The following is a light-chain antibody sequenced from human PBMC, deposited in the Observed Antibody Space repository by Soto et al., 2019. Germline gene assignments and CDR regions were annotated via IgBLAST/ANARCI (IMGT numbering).Light chain of an antibody. V-gene: IGKV3-11*01. CDR1: QSVSSY. CDR3: QHRRT. CDR2: DAS. Sequence: EIVLTQSPATLSLSPGERATLSCRASQSVSSYLAWYQQKPGQPPRLLIYDASNRAAGIPARFSGSESGTDITLTISSLEPEDFAVYYCQHRRTFGQGTKLEIK. J-gene: IGKJ2*01.